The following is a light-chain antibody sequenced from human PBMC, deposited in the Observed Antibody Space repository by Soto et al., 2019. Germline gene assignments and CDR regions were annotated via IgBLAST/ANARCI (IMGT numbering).Light chain of an antibody. Sequence: EIVMTQYTATLSVSPGGRATLSCRASQSISDTLAWYQQKPGQAPRLLIYGASTRATGIPARFSGSGSGTEFTLTISSLQSEDFAVYYCQQYNNWPPWTFGQGTNVAIK. J-gene: IGKJ1*01. V-gene: IGKV3-15*01. CDR1: QSISDT. CDR2: GAS. CDR3: QQYNNWPPWT.